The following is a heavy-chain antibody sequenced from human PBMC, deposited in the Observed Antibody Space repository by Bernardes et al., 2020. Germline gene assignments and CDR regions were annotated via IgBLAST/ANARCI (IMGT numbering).Heavy chain of an antibody. CDR1: GFTFSSYS. CDR3: ARAVVPAAIVR. CDR2: ISSSSSYI. D-gene: IGHD2-2*01. V-gene: IGHV3-21*01. Sequence: AGSLRLSCAASGFTFSSYSMNWVRQAPGKGLEWVSSISSSSSYIYYADSVKGRFTISRDNAKNSLYLQMNSLRAEDTAVYYCARAVVPAAIVRWGQGTLVTVSS. J-gene: IGHJ4*02.